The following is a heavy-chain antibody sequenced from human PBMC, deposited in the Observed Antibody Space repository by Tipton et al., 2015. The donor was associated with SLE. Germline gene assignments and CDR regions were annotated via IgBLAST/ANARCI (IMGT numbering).Heavy chain of an antibody. V-gene: IGHV4-4*07. CDR1: GGSISGYY. CDR2: IYIGGST. J-gene: IGHJ3*02. D-gene: IGHD4-23*01. CDR3: ARESVITPRNALDI. Sequence: TLSLTCTVSGGSISGYYWSWLRQSARKGLEWIGRIYIGGSTTYNPSLKSRVTISRDTSKNQFSLDLNSVTAADTARYYFARESVITPRNALDIWGQGAMVTVSS.